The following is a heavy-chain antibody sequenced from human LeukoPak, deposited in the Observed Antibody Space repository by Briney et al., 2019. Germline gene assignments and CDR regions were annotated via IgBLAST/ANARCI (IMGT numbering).Heavy chain of an antibody. Sequence: GDSLRLSCAASGFTFTKYWMTWVRQAPGKGLEWVGNIKQDGSDKNYMDSVKGRFTISRDNTKNSVYLQMSSLRAEDTAVYYCARELWGPEHWGQGTLVTVSS. D-gene: IGHD1-14*01. J-gene: IGHJ4*02. CDR2: IKQDGSDK. V-gene: IGHV3-7*01. CDR3: ARELWGPEH. CDR1: GFTFTKYW.